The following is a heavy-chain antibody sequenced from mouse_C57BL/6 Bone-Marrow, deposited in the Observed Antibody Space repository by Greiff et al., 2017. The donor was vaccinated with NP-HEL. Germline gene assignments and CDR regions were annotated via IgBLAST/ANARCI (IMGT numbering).Heavy chain of an antibody. CDR1: GYTFTSYW. CDR3: TYGNYYYAMDY. D-gene: IGHD2-1*01. J-gene: IGHJ4*01. CDR2: IYPGNSDT. V-gene: IGHV1-5*01. Sequence: EVQLQQSGTVLARPGASVKMSCTTSGYTFTSYWMHWVKQRPGPGLAWIGAIYPGNSDTSYNQKFKGQAQLPAVTSASTAYLELSSLTNEDSAVYYCTYGNYYYAMDYWGQGTSVTVAS.